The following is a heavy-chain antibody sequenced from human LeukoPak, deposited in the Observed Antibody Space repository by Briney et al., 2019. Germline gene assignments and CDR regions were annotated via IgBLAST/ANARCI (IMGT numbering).Heavy chain of an antibody. CDR1: GGSISSGGYY. J-gene: IGHJ4*02. CDR3: ARAGVYGGSDLTTDY. CDR2: IYDSEST. D-gene: IGHD1-26*01. Sequence: SETLSLTCTVSGGSISSGGYYWSWIRQHPGKGLEWIGYIYDSESTNYNPSLKSRVTISVDTSKNQFSLKLSSVTAADTAVYYCARAGVYGGSDLTTDYWGQGTLVTVSS. V-gene: IGHV4-31*03.